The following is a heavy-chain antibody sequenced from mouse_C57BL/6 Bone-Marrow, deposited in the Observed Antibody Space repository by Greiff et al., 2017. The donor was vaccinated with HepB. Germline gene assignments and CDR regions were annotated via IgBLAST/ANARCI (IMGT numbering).Heavy chain of an antibody. CDR2: IDPSDSET. CDR3: ARWEYYGSSFWYFDV. D-gene: IGHD1-1*01. Sequence: QVQLQQPGAELVRPGSSVKLSCKASGYTFTSYWMHWVKQRPIQGLEWIGNIDPSDSETHYNQKFKDKATLTVDKSSSTAYMQLSSLTSEDSAVYYCARWEYYGSSFWYFDVWGTGTTVTVSS. V-gene: IGHV1-52*01. J-gene: IGHJ1*03. CDR1: GYTFTSYW.